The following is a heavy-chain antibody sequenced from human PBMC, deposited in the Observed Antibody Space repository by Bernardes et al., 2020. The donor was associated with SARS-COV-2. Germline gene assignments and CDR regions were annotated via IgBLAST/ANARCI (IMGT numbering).Heavy chain of an antibody. CDR3: ARANSYIVVVPAAPYYFDY. CDR2: INHSGST. V-gene: IGHV4-34*01. Sequence: GSLRLSCAASGFSFSTYAMSWVRQPPGKGLEWIGEINHSGSTNYNPSLKSRVTISVDTSKNQFSLKLSSVTAADTAVYYCARANSYIVVVPAAPYYFDYWGQGTLVTVSS. D-gene: IGHD2-2*01. J-gene: IGHJ4*02. CDR1: GFSFSTYA.